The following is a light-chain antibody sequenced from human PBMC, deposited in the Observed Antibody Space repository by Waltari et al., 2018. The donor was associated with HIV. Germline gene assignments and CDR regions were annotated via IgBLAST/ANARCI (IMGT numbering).Light chain of an antibody. CDR3: HQYYTTPRT. V-gene: IGKV4-1*01. J-gene: IGKJ1*01. CDR2: WAS. CDR1: QSLAYNPTNQSF. Sequence: DIVMTQSPDSLAVSLGERATINCKSSQSLAYNPTNQSFLAWYQTTPRQHPKLLLYWASIRESVVPDRFSGSGSGTDFTLTISSLQAEDAAIYYCHQYYTTPRTFGQGTKVEIK.